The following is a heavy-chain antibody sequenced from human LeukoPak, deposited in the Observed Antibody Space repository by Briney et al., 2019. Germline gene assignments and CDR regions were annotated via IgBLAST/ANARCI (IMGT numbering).Heavy chain of an antibody. Sequence: GASVKVSCKXSGGTFSSYAISWVRQAPGQGLEWMGRIIPIFGTANYAQKFQGRVTITADESTSTAYMELSSLRSEDTAVYYCARGHPPSYYDFWSGYYLPDFDYWGQGTLVTVSS. D-gene: IGHD3-3*01. J-gene: IGHJ4*02. CDR3: ARGHPPSYYDFWSGYYLPDFDY. CDR2: IIPIFGTA. V-gene: IGHV1-69*01. CDR1: GGTFSSYA.